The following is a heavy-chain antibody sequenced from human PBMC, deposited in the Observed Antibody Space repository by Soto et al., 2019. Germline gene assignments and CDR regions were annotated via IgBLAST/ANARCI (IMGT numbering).Heavy chain of an antibody. CDR2: ISYDGSNK. Sequence: GGSLRLSCAASGFTFSSYAMHWVRQAPGKGLEWVAVISYDGSNKYYADSVKGRFTISRDNSKNTLYLQMNSLRAEDTAVYYCARDSSSWYLLDYWGQGTLVTVSS. J-gene: IGHJ4*02. V-gene: IGHV3-30-3*01. CDR3: ARDSSSWYLLDY. CDR1: GFTFSSYA. D-gene: IGHD6-13*01.